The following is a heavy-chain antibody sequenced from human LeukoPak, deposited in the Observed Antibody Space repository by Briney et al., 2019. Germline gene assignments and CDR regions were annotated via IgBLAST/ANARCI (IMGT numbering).Heavy chain of an antibody. Sequence: ASVKVSCKASGYTFTGYYLHWVRQAPGQGLEWMGWINPNSGGTNYAQKFQGRVTMSRDTSISTAYMELSRLRSDDTAVYYCARAGGSISMRRGALGFWGQGTLVTVSS. CDR3: ARAGGSISMRRGALGF. CDR2: INPNSGGT. CDR1: GYTFTGYY. J-gene: IGHJ4*02. V-gene: IGHV1-2*02. D-gene: IGHD3-10*01.